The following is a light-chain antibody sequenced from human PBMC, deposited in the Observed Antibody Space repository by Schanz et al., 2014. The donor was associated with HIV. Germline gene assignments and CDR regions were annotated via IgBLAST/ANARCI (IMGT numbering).Light chain of an antibody. CDR2: EVS. V-gene: IGLV2-8*01. J-gene: IGLJ3*02. Sequence: QSALTQPPSASGSPGQSVTLSCTGTSSDVGDYNYVSWYQQHPGKAPKIMIYEVSKRPSGVPDRFSGSKSGNTASLTVSGLQAEDEADYYCSSYAGSRVFGGGTKLTVL. CDR1: SSDVGDYNY. CDR3: SSYAGSRV.